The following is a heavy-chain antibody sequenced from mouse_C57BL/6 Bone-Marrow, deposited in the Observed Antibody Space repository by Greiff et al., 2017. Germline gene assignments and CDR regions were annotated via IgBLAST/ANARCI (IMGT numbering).Heavy chain of an antibody. V-gene: IGHV14-4*01. CDR3: SSFGGDYFDF. J-gene: IGHJ2*01. CDR2: IDPEIGDT. D-gene: IGHD1-1*02. CDR1: GFNIKDDY. Sequence: VQLQQSGAELVRPGASVKLSCTASGFNIKDDYIHWVKQRPEQGLEWIGWIDPEIGDTEYASKFQGKATITSDTSSNTAYLQLSSLTSEDPAVYYCSSFGGDYFDFWGRGNPPTVAS.